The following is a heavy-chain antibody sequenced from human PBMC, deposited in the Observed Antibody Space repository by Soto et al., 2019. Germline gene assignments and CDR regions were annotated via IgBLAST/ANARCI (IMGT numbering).Heavy chain of an antibody. V-gene: IGHV1-69*06. CDR3: ARGIAAARYYYYGMDV. D-gene: IGHD6-13*01. CDR1: GGTFSSYA. CDR2: IIPIFGTA. J-gene: IGHJ6*02. Sequence: QVQLVQSGAEVKKPGSSVKVSCKASGGTFSSYAISWVRLAPGQGLEWMGGIIPIFGTANYAQKFQGRVTITADKSTSTAYMELSSLRSEDTAVYYCARGIAAARYYYYGMDVWGQGTTVTVSS.